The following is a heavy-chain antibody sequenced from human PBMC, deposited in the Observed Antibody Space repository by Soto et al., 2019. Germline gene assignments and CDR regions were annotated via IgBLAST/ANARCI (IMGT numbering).Heavy chain of an antibody. D-gene: IGHD3-3*01. CDR2: IYDTGST. V-gene: IGHV4-61*01. J-gene: IGHJ6*02. CDR1: GGSVSSESHY. CDR3: ARDQYDFRSGSYWYEVEV. Sequence: QVQLQESGPGLVKPSETLSLTCTVSGGSVSSESHYWSWIRQPPGKGLEGIGYIYDTGSTNYNPTLKGRVTMSVDTSRDQVSLRLRSVTRADTAVYYCARDQYDFRSGSYWYEVEVWGQGTKVTVSS.